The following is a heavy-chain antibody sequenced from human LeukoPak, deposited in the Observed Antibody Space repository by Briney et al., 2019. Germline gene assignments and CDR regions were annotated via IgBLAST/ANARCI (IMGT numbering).Heavy chain of an antibody. CDR2: ISSRGSTI. CDR3: ARRDYSNYGYFDY. D-gene: IGHD4-11*01. Sequence: GGSLRLSCAASGFTLIDYYMSWMRQGPGKGLEWVSYISSRGSTIYYADSVKGRFTISRDNAKNSLYLQMNSLRVEDTAMYYCARRDYSNYGYFDYWGQGTLVTVSS. J-gene: IGHJ4*02. CDR1: GFTLIDYY. V-gene: IGHV3-11*04.